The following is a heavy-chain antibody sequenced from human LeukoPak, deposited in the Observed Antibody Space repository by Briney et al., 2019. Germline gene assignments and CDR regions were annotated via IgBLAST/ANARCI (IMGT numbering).Heavy chain of an antibody. CDR3: ARVGYCSSTSCHTLDYYGMDV. V-gene: IGHV4-59*01. CDR1: GGSISSYY. D-gene: IGHD2-2*03. Sequence: SETLSLTCTVSGGSISSYYWSWIRQPPGKGLEWIGYIYCSGSTNYNPSLKSRVTISVDTSKNQFSLKLSSVTAADTAVYYCARVGYCSSTSCHTLDYYGMDVWGQGTMVTVSS. J-gene: IGHJ6*02. CDR2: IYCSGST.